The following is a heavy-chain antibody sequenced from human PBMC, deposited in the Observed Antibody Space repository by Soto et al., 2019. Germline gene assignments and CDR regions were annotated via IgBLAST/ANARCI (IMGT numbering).Heavy chain of an antibody. CDR3: ARKGVAFDY. J-gene: IGHJ4*02. D-gene: IGHD3-3*01. CDR1: GFTFSSYS. V-gene: IGHV3-48*02. Sequence: GGSLRLSCAASGFTFSSYSMNWVRQAPGKGLEWISYIGTTSSSIYYADSVKGRFTISMDKAKNSLFLQMNSLRDEDTAVYYCARKGVAFDYWGQGALVTVSS. CDR2: IGTTSSSI.